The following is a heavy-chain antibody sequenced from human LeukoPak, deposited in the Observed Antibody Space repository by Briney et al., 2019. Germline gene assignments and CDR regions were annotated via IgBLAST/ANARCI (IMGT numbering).Heavy chain of an antibody. V-gene: IGHV3-53*01. CDR3: ASSIAAAGTHLDY. Sequence: GGFLRLSCAASGFTVSSNYMSWVRQAPGKGLEWVSVIYSGGSTYYADSVKGRFTISRDNSKNTLYLQMNSLRAEDTAVYYCASSIAAAGTHLDYWGQGTLVTVSS. J-gene: IGHJ4*02. CDR1: GFTVSSNY. D-gene: IGHD6-13*01. CDR2: IYSGGST.